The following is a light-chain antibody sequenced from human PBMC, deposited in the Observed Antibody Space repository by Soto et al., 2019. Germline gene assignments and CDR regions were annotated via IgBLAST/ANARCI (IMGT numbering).Light chain of an antibody. Sequence: QSALTQPPSVSGSPGQSVTISCTGTSSDVGTYNRVSWYQQPPGTAPKLVIYEVRNRPSGVPDRFSGSKSGNTASLTISGLQAEDEADYYCSSYTSISLVVFGGGTKLTVL. V-gene: IGLV2-18*02. CDR1: SSDVGTYNR. CDR3: SSYTSISLVV. CDR2: EVR. J-gene: IGLJ2*01.